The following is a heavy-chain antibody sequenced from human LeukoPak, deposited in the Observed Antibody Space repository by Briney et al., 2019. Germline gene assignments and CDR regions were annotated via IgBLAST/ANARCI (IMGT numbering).Heavy chain of an antibody. Sequence: GGSLRLSCAASGFTFRSYSMTWVRQAPGKGLEWVSSISSSSSYIYYADSVKGRFTISRDNAKNSLYLQMNSLRAEDTAVYYCAKIGGVYYYGMDVWGQGTTVTVSS. J-gene: IGHJ6*02. V-gene: IGHV3-21*01. CDR3: AKIGGVYYYGMDV. CDR2: ISSSSSYI. CDR1: GFTFRSYS.